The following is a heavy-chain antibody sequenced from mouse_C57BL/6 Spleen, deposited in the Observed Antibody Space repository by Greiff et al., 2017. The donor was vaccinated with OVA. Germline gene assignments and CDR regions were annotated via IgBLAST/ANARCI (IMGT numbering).Heavy chain of an antibody. V-gene: IGHV3-6*01. CDR2: ISYDGSN. CDR1: GYSITSGYY. D-gene: IGHD2-1*01. Sequence: DVKLQESGPGLVKPSQSLSLTCSVTGYSITSGYYWNWIRQFPGNKLEWMGYISYDGSNNYNPSLKNRISITRDTSKNQFFLKLNSVTTEDTATYYCAREEIYYGNYKYFDVWGTGTTVTVSS. J-gene: IGHJ1*03. CDR3: AREEIYYGNYKYFDV.